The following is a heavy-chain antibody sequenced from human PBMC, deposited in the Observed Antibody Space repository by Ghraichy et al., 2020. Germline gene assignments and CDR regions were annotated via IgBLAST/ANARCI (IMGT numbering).Heavy chain of an antibody. CDR3: ARGSRVVRFYYYDGMDV. Sequence: GGSLRLSCVGSGFTFSGYSMNWVRQSPGKGLEWVSYITSSGRNIFYADSVKGRFTISRDNAQNSLYLQMNSLRDEDTAVYYCARGSRVVRFYYYDGMDVWGQGTRVTFS. CDR1: GFTFSGYS. J-gene: IGHJ6*02. D-gene: IGHD4-23*01. V-gene: IGHV3-48*02. CDR2: ITSSGRNI.